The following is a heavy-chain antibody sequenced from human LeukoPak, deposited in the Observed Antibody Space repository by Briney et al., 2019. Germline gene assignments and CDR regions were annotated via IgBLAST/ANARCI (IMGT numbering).Heavy chain of an antibody. Sequence: PGGSLRLSCAASGFTVSSNYMSWVRQAPGKGLEWVAFIRYDGSNKYYADSVKGRFTISRDNSKNTLYLQMNSLRAEDTAVYYCAKDQVGGMITFGGPDYWGQGTLVTVSS. CDR2: IRYDGSNK. D-gene: IGHD3-16*01. CDR3: AKDQVGGMITFGGPDY. V-gene: IGHV3-30*02. CDR1: GFTVSSNY. J-gene: IGHJ4*02.